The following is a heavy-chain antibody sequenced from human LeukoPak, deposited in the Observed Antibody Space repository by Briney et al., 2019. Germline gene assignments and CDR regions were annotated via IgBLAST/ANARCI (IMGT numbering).Heavy chain of an antibody. J-gene: IGHJ3*02. CDR2: ISYDGSNK. CDR3: ARGSNGSWRRGELALIGAFDI. D-gene: IGHD3-16*02. Sequence: GGSLRLSCAASGFTFSNYPFHWVRQAPGRGLEWMALISYDGSNKYIADSVKGRLTISRDNSKNTLYLQMNSLRAEDTAVFYCARGSNGSWRRGELALIGAFDIWGQGTMVTVSS. V-gene: IGHV3-30*04. CDR1: GFTFSNYP.